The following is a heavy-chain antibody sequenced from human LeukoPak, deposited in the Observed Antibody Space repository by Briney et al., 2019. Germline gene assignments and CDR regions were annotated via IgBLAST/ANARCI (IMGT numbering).Heavy chain of an antibody. CDR2: ISAYNGNT. J-gene: IGHJ4*02. CDR3: ARGHYYYDSSGHNYFDY. V-gene: IGHV1-18*01. CDR1: GYTFTSYG. D-gene: IGHD3-22*01. Sequence: ASVKVSCKASGYTFTSYGISWVRQAPGQGLEWMGWISAYNGNTNYAQKLQGRVTMTTDTSTSTAYMELRSLRSDDTAVYYCARGHYYYDSSGHNYFDYWGQGTLVTVSS.